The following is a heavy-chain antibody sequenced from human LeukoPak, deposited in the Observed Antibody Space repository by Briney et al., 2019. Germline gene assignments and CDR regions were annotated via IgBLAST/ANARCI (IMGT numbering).Heavy chain of an antibody. D-gene: IGHD3-10*01. J-gene: IGHJ6*02. CDR2: IIPILGIA. CDR1: GGTFSSYA. CDR3: ASSFGGTYYYYGMDV. V-gene: IGHV1-69*04. Sequence: SVKVSCKASGGTFSSYAISWVRQAPGQGLEWMGRIIPILGIANYAQKFQGRVTITADKSTSTAYMELSSLRSEDTAVYYCASSFGGTYYYYGMDVWGQGTTVTVSS.